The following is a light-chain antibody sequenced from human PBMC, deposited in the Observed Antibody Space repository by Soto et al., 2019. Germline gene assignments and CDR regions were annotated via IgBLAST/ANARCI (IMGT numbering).Light chain of an antibody. CDR1: QGVFSN. J-gene: IGKJ4*01. CDR2: GAS. CDR3: QHYVTSPLT. Sequence: EIVLTQSPATLSVSPGERATLSCRASQGVFSNLAWYQQKPGQAPRLLIYGASTRASAIPARFSGSGSGTDFTLTISRLEPEDFAVYYCQHYVTSPLTFGGGTKVDIK. V-gene: IGKV3D-15*01.